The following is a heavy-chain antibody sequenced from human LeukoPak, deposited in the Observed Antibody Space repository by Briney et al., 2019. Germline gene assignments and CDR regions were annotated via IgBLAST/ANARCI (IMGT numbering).Heavy chain of an antibody. CDR2: ISWNSGSI. D-gene: IGHD2-15*01. CDR3: AKEGGGGSLKYYFDD. Sequence: SLRLSCAASGFTFDDYAMHWVRRAPGKGLEGVSGISWNSGSIGYADSVKGRFPISRDNAKNSLYLQMNSLRAEDTALYYCAKEGGGGSLKYYFDDWGRGTLVNVSS. CDR1: GFTFDDYA. J-gene: IGHJ4*02. V-gene: IGHV3-9*01.